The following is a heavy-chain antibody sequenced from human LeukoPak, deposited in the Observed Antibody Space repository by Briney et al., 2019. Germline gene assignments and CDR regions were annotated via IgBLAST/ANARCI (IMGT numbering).Heavy chain of an antibody. V-gene: IGHV3-23*01. Sequence: GGSLRLSCAASGFTFSSYAMSWVRQAPGKGLEWVSAISGSGGSTYYADSVKGRFTISRDNSKNTLYLQMNSLRAEDTAVYYCAKDSSVLRYFDWLLYWGQGTLVTVSS. D-gene: IGHD3-9*01. CDR1: GFTFSSYA. CDR2: ISGSGGST. J-gene: IGHJ4*02. CDR3: AKDSSVLRYFDWLLY.